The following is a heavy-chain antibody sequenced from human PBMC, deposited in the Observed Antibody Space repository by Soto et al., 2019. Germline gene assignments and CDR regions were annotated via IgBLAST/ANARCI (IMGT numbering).Heavy chain of an antibody. CDR3: ARHPVVSRLRYFDWLPPGDAFDI. CDR2: IDPSDSYT. Sequence: GESLKISCKGSGYSSTSYWISWVRQMPGKGLEWMGRIDPSDSYTNYSPSFQGHVTISADKSISTAYLQWSSLKASDTAMYYCARHPVVSRLRYFDWLPPGDAFDIWGQGTMVTVSS. V-gene: IGHV5-10-1*01. CDR1: GYSSTSYW. J-gene: IGHJ3*02. D-gene: IGHD3-9*01.